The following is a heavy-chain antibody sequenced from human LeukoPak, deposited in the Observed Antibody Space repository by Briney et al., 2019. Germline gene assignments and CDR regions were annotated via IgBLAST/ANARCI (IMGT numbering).Heavy chain of an antibody. CDR3: ARGGLLGTFDY. CDR1: GGSISSGGNS. J-gene: IGHJ4*02. Sequence: SETLSLTCAVSGGSISSGGNSWSWIRQPPGTGLEWNGYIYYSGSTYYNPSLKSRVTISVDMSKNQFSLKLNSVTAADTAVYYCARGGLLGTFDYWGQGTLVTVSS. D-gene: IGHD3-10*01. CDR2: IYYSGST. V-gene: IGHV4-30-4*07.